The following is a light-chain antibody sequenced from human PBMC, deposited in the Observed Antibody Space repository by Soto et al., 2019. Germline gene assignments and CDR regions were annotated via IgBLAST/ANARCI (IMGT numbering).Light chain of an antibody. CDR1: QSVSSSY. V-gene: IGKV3-20*01. Sequence: EIVLTQSPGTLSLSPGEIATLSCRAIQSVSSSYLAWYQQKPGQSPRLLIYGPSSRATGIADRFSGSGSGTDFTITISRLEPEDFAVYYCQQYGSSPYTFGQGTKLEIK. CDR3: QQYGSSPYT. J-gene: IGKJ2*01. CDR2: GPS.